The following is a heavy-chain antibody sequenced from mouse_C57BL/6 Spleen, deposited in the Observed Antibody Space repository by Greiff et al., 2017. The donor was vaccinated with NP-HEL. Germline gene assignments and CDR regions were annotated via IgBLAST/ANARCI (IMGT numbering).Heavy chain of an antibody. CDR2: INPSSGYT. CDR1: GYTFTSYT. CDR3: ARHGYYAMDY. Sequence: QVQLQQSGAELARPGASVKMSCKASGYTFTSYTMHWVKQRPRQGLEWIGYINPSSGYTKYNQKFKDKATLTADKSSSTAYMQLSSLTSEDSAVYYCARHGYYAMDYWGQGTSVTVSS. V-gene: IGHV1-4*01. J-gene: IGHJ4*01.